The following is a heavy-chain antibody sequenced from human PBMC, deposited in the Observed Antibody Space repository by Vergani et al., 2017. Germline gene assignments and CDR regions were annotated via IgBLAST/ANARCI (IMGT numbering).Heavy chain of an antibody. V-gene: IGHV3-13*01. Sequence: VQLVESGGGLVQPGGSLRLSCAASGFTFSSYDMHWVRQATGKGLEWVSAIGTAGDTYYPGSVKGRFTISRENAKNSLYLQMNSLRAGDTAVYYCARGSSSWYETTNYYYYGMDVWGQGTTVTVSS. CDR2: IGTAGDT. D-gene: IGHD6-13*01. J-gene: IGHJ6*02. CDR3: ARGSSSWYETTNYYYYGMDV. CDR1: GFTFSSYD.